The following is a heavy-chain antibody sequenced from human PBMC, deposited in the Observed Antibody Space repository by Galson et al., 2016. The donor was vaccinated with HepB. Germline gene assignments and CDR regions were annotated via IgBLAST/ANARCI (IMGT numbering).Heavy chain of an antibody. Sequence: SLRLSCAASGFTFSSYAMHWVRQAPGKGLEWVAVISYDGSNKYYADSVKGRFTISRDNSKNTLYLQMNSLRPEDTAVYYCAIDSSPRVQLWPPAYYYYYGMDVWGQGTTVTVSS. CDR1: GFTFSSYA. J-gene: IGHJ6*02. CDR2: ISYDGSNK. D-gene: IGHD5-18*01. CDR3: AIDSSPRVQLWPPAYYYYYGMDV. V-gene: IGHV3-30-3*01.